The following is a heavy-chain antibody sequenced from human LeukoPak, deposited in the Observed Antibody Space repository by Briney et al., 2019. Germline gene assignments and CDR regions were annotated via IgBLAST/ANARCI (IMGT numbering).Heavy chain of an antibody. V-gene: IGHV1-24*01. Sequence: ASVKVSCKVSGYTLTELSMHWVRQAPGKGLEWMXXXDPEDGETIYAQKFQGRVTMTEDTSTDTAYMELSSLRSEDTAVYYCATERGNYYGSGSYSWWFDPWGQGTLVTVSS. J-gene: IGHJ5*02. CDR2: XDPEDGET. D-gene: IGHD3-10*01. CDR1: GYTLTELS. CDR3: ATERGNYYGSGSYSWWFDP.